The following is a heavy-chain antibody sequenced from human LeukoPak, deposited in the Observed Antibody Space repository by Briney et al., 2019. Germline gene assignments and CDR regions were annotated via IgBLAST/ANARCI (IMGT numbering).Heavy chain of an antibody. CDR2: IIPILGIA. Sequence: SVKVSCKASGGTFSSYTISWVRQAPGQGLEWMGRIIPILGIANYAQKFQGRVTITADKPTSTAYMELSSLRSEDTAVYYCAGNTLSYYYDSSGYYNAFDIWGQGTMVTVSS. CDR3: AGNTLSYYYDSSGYYNAFDI. D-gene: IGHD3-22*01. J-gene: IGHJ3*02. CDR1: GGTFSSYT. V-gene: IGHV1-69*02.